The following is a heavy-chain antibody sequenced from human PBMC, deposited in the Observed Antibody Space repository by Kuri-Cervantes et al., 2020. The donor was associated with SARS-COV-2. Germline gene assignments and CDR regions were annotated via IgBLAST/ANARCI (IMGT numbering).Heavy chain of an antibody. CDR3: ARDRRGATRPDAFDI. V-gene: IGHV1-69*13. CDR2: IIPIFGTA. Sequence: SVKVSCKASGGTFSSYAISWVRQAPGQGLEWMGRIIPIFGTANYAQKFQGRVTITADESTSTAYMELSSLRSEDTAVYYCARDRRGATRPDAFDIWGQGPMVTVSS. D-gene: IGHD3-10*01. J-gene: IGHJ3*02. CDR1: GGTFSSYA.